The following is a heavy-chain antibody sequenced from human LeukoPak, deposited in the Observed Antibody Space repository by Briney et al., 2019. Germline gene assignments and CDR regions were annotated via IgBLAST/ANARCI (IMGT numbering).Heavy chain of an antibody. Sequence: GASVKVSCKASGYSFTGYYMHWVRQAPGQGLEWMGWINPNSGGTNYAQKYQGRVTMTRDTSISTAYMELSRLRSDDTAVYYCARGGPWGIDAFDIWGQGTMVTVSS. CDR1: GYSFTGYY. CDR3: ARGGPWGIDAFDI. CDR2: INPNSGGT. V-gene: IGHV1-2*02. D-gene: IGHD3-16*01. J-gene: IGHJ3*02.